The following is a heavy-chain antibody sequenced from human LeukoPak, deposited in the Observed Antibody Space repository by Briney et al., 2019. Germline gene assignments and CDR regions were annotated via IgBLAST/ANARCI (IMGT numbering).Heavy chain of an antibody. CDR3: AGYSSRKTEPGLDY. J-gene: IGHJ4*02. CDR2: ISSSSSYI. D-gene: IGHD6-13*01. CDR1: GFTFSSYS. V-gene: IGHV3-21*01. Sequence: GGSLRHSCAASGFTFSSYSMNWVRQAPGKGLEWVSSISSSSSYIYYADSVKGRFTISRDNAKNSLYLQMNSLRAEDTAVYYCAGYSSRKTEPGLDYWGQGTLVTVSS.